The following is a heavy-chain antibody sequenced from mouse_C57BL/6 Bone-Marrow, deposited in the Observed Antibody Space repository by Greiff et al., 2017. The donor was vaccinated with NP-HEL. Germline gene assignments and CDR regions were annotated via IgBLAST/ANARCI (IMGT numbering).Heavy chain of an antibody. CDR2: INSDGGST. Sequence: DVQLVESGGGLVQPGESLKLSCESNEYEFPSHDMSWVRKTPEKRLELVAAINSDGGSTYYPDTMERRFIISSYNTKKTLYLQMSSLRSEDTALYYCARHGGNYDYYAMDYWGQGTSVTVSS. CDR1: EYEFPSHD. V-gene: IGHV5-2*01. D-gene: IGHD2-1*01. J-gene: IGHJ4*01. CDR3: ARHGGNYDYYAMDY.